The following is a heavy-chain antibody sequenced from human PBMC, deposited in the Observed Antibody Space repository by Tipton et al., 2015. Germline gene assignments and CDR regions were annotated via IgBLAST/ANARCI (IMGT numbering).Heavy chain of an antibody. CDR1: GFTFSSYE. CDR2: ISSSGSTI. V-gene: IGHV3-48*03. J-gene: IGHJ4*02. Sequence: SLRLSCAASGFTFSSYEMNWVRQAPGKGLEWVSYISSSGSTIYYADSVKGRFTISRDNADNSLYLQMNSLRADDTAVYYCARSGGYGWDSWGQGTLVTVS. CDR3: ARSGGYGWDS. D-gene: IGHD5-12*01.